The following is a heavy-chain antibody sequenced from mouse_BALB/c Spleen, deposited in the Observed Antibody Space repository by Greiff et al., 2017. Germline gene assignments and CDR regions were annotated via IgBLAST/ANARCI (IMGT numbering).Heavy chain of an antibody. J-gene: IGHJ3*01. D-gene: IGHD4-1*01. CDR3: ANWAY. CDR2: IDPENGNT. CDR1: GFNIKDTY. V-gene: IGHV14-3*02. Sequence: VQLQQSGAELVKPGASVKLSCTASGFNIKDTYMHWVKQRPEQGLEWIGWIDPENGNTIYDPKFQGKASITADTSSNTAYLQLSSLTSEDTAVYYCANWAYWGQGTLVTVSA.